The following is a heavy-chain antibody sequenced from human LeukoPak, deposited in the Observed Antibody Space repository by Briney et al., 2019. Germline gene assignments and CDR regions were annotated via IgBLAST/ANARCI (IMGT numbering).Heavy chain of an antibody. V-gene: IGHV3-21*01. CDR1: GFTVSSNY. CDR3: ARDLRGSYYTNWFDP. Sequence: PGGSLRLSCAASGFTVSSNYMSWVRQAPGKGLEWVSSISSSSSYIYYADSVKGRFTISRDNAKNSLYLQMNSLRAEDTAVYYCARDLRGSYYTNWFDPWGQGTLVTVSS. D-gene: IGHD3-10*01. CDR2: ISSSSSYI. J-gene: IGHJ5*02.